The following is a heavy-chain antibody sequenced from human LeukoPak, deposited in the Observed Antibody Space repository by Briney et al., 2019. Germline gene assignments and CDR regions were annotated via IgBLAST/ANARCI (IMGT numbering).Heavy chain of an antibody. J-gene: IGHJ6*03. Sequence: ASMKVSCKASGYTFTGYYMHWVRQAPGQGLEWMGWINPNSGGTNYAQKFQGRVTMTRDTSISTAYMELSRLRSDDTAVYYCARGTATTGRYYYMDVWGKGTTVTVSS. CDR2: INPNSGGT. D-gene: IGHD4-11*01. CDR1: GYTFTGYY. CDR3: ARGTATTGRYYYMDV. V-gene: IGHV1-2*02.